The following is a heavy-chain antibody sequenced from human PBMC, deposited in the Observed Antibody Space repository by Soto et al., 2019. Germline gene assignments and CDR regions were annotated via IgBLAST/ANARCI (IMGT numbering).Heavy chain of an antibody. V-gene: IGHV4-61*01. CDR2: IYYSGST. CDR1: GGSVSSGSYY. J-gene: IGHJ5*02. D-gene: IGHD6-13*01. CDR3: AKGLWSSSWYPFDP. Sequence: PSETLSLTCTVSGGSVSSGSYYWSWIRQPPGKGLEWIGYIYYSGSTNYNPSLKSRVTISVDTSKNQFSLKLSSVTAADTAVYYCAKGLWSSSWYPFDPWGQGTLVTVSS.